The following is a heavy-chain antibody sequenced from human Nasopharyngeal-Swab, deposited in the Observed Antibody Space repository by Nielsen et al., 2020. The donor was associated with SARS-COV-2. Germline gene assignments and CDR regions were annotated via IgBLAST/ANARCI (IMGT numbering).Heavy chain of an antibody. CDR3: ARGNGYSGSYYWFDP. V-gene: IGHV1-8*02. D-gene: IGHD1-26*01. J-gene: IGHJ5*02. Sequence: ASVKVSCKASGHTFTYCYLHWVRQATGQGLEWMGWMNPNSGNTGYAQKFQGRVTMTRNTSISTAYMELSSLRSEDTAVYYCARGNGYSGSYYWFDPWGQGTLVTVSS. CDR2: MNPNSGNT. CDR1: GHTFTYCY.